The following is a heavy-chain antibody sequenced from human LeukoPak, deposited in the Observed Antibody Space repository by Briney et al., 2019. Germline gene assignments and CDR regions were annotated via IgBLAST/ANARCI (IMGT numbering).Heavy chain of an antibody. CDR2: MNPNSGNT. J-gene: IGHJ6*02. V-gene: IGHV1-8*01. Sequence: ASVKVSCKASGYTFTSYDINWVRQATGQGLEWMGWMNPNSGNTGYAQKFQGRVTMTRNTSISTAYMELSSLRSECTAVYYCARACSGGSCYDYYYGMDVWGQGTTVTVSS. D-gene: IGHD2-15*01. CDR3: ARACSGGSCYDYYYGMDV. CDR1: GYTFTSYD.